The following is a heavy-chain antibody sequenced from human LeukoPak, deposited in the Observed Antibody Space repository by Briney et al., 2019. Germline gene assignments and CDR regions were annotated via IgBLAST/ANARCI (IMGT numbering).Heavy chain of an antibody. CDR3: VRNNNNDY. J-gene: IGHJ4*02. Sequence: PGGSLRLSCAASGFTFSSYGMHWVRQAPGKGLEWVAVISYDGSNKYYADSVKGRFTTSRDISLHLQMNSLRAEDTAVYYCVRNNNNDYWGQGTLVTVSS. D-gene: IGHD2/OR15-2a*01. CDR2: ISYDGSNK. CDR1: GFTFSSYG. V-gene: IGHV3-30*03.